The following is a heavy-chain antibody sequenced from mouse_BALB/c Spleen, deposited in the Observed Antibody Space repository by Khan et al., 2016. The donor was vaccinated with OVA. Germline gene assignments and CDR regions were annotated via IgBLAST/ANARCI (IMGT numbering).Heavy chain of an antibody. V-gene: IGHV1S137*01. J-gene: IGHJ3*01. CDR2: ISTYYGNI. CDR1: GYTFADSG. Sequence: VQLQQSGPEPVRPGASVKISCKGSGYTFADSGMHWVRQSHAKSLERIGVISTYYGNIKYNQKFEGRATMTVDKSSSTAYMELGRLTSEDSAVYFCSRDVNSEFAYWAQGTLVTVSA. CDR3: SRDVNSEFAY.